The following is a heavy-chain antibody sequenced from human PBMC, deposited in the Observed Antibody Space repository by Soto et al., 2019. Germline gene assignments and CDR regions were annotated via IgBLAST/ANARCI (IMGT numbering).Heavy chain of an antibody. CDR1: GXTFSTYS. Sequence: SVKVSCKDSGXTFSTYSMFWVRQAPGQGLEWMGRIIPMLGVRNYAQKFQGRVTITADESTSTAYMELSSLRSEDTAVYYCARDRGPSSGYYPYWFDPWGQGTLVTVSS. V-gene: IGHV1-69*04. CDR3: ARDRGPSSGYYPYWFDP. CDR2: IIPMLGVR. D-gene: IGHD3-22*01. J-gene: IGHJ5*02.